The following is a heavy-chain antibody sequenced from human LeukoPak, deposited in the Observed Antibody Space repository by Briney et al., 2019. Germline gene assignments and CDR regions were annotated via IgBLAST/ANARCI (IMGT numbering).Heavy chain of an antibody. J-gene: IGHJ5*02. D-gene: IGHD2-21*02. V-gene: IGHV4-61*02. CDR2: IYTSGST. Sequence: SETLSLTCTVSGGSISSGSYYWSWIRQPAGKGLEWIGRIYTSGSTNYNPSLKSRVTISVDTSKNQFSLKLSSVTAADTAVYYRARAIKHIVVVTAIDWFDPWGQGTLVTVSS. CDR1: GGSISSGSYY. CDR3: ARAIKHIVVVTAIDWFDP.